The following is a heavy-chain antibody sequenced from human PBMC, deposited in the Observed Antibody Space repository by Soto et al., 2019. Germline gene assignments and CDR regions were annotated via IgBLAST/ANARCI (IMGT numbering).Heavy chain of an antibody. J-gene: IGHJ4*02. Sequence: PSETLSLTCAVYGGSFSGYYWSWIRQPPGKGLEWIGEINHSGSTNYNPSLKSRVTISVDTSKNQFSLKLSSVTAADTAVYYCARDTIEYSSSPGIAELSYWGPGTLVTVSS. V-gene: IGHV4-34*01. CDR2: INHSGST. D-gene: IGHD6-6*01. CDR1: GGSFSGYY. CDR3: ARDTIEYSSSPGIAELSY.